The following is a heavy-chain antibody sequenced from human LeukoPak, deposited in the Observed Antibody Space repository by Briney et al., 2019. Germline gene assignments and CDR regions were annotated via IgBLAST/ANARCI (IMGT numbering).Heavy chain of an antibody. J-gene: IGHJ4*02. D-gene: IGHD5-24*01. CDR1: GFTFRTYS. V-gene: IGHV3-21*01. CDR2: INSDALWI. CDR3: AKSGYNRFDY. Sequence: PGGSLRLSCAASGFTFRTYSMNWIRQAPGKGLEWVSSINSDALWIYYADSVRGRFTVSRDNAKNSLYLQMNSLGADDTAVYYCAKSGYNRFDYWGQGILVTVSS.